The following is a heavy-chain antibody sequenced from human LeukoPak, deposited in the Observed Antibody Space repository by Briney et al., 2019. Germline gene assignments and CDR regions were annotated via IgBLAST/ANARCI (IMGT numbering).Heavy chain of an antibody. CDR3: ARDEWLQLLDY. D-gene: IGHD5-24*01. CDR2: MNPNSGNT. Sequence: GASVKVSCKASGYTFTSYDINWVRQATGQGLEWMGWMNPNSGNTGYAQKFQGRVTITRNTSISTAYMELRSLRSDDTAVYYCARDEWLQLLDYWGQGTLVTVSS. CDR1: GYTFTSYD. V-gene: IGHV1-8*03. J-gene: IGHJ4*02.